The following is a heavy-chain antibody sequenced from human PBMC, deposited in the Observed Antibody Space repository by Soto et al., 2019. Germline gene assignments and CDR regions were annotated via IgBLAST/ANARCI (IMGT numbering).Heavy chain of an antibody. D-gene: IGHD6-13*01. Sequence: PSETLSLTCTVSGGSISGSSYYWGWIRQPPGKGLEWIGTIYYTGAAYYNPSLQSRVTISVDTSRNQFSMKLNSVTAADTAVYYCAKETGYSSSWEKIDYWGQGTLVTVSS. CDR2: IYYTGAA. CDR3: AKETGYSSSWEKIDY. V-gene: IGHV4-39*02. CDR1: GGSISGSSYY. J-gene: IGHJ4*02.